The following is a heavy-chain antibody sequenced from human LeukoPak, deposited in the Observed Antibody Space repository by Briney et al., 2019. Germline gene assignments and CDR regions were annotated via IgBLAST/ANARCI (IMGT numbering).Heavy chain of an antibody. V-gene: IGHV7-4-1*02. D-gene: IGHD2-2*01. Sequence: GASVKVSCKASGYTFTSYGMNWVRQAPGQGLEWMGWINTNTGNSTYAQGFTGRFVFSLDTSVSTAYLQISSLKAEDTAVYYCARFSRANWFDPWGQGTLVTVSS. J-gene: IGHJ5*02. CDR3: ARFSRANWFDP. CDR2: INTNTGNS. CDR1: GYTFTSYG.